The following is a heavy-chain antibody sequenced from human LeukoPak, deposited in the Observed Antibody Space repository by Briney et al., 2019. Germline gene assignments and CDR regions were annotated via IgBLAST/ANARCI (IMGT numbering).Heavy chain of an antibody. CDR2: MYHSGST. CDR3: ARGGYSYGTFDY. J-gene: IGHJ4*02. V-gene: IGHV4-38-2*01. CDR1: GYSISSGYY. Sequence: SETLSLTCAVSGYSISSGYYWGWIRQPPGKGLEWIGSMYHSGSTYYNPSLKSRVTMSLDTSKNQFSLKPSSVTAADTAVYYCARGGYSYGTFDYWGQGTLVTVSS. D-gene: IGHD5-18*01.